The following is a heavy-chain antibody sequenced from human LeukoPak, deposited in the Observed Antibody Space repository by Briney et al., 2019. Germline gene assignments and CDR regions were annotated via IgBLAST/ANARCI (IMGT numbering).Heavy chain of an antibody. CDR1: GFAFNSYN. D-gene: IGHD6-13*01. CDR3: AKSKEQQLADYYYYYMDV. J-gene: IGHJ6*03. V-gene: IGHV3-21*06. CDR2: ITSNSAYM. Sequence: GGSLRLSCAASGFAFNSYNMNWVRQAPGKGLEWVSSITSNSAYMYYADSVKGRFTISRDNARNSLYLQMNSLRAEDTAVYYCAKSKEQQLADYYYYYMDVWGKGTTVTVSS.